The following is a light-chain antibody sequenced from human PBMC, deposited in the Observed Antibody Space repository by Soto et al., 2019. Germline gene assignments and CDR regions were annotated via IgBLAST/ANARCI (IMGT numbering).Light chain of an antibody. Sequence: DIQMTQSPSSLSASVGDRVTITCRASQGISNYLAWYQQKPGKAPKLLIYAASTWHSGVPSRFSGSGSGTDFPLTISSLQHEDVASYYCQKYNSAPRTFGQGTKVEIK. CDR2: AAS. CDR3: QKYNSAPRT. V-gene: IGKV1-27*01. CDR1: QGISNY. J-gene: IGKJ1*01.